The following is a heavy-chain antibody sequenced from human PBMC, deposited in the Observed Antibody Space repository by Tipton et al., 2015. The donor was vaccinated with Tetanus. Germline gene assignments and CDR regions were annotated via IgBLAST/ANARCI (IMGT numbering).Heavy chain of an antibody. J-gene: IGHJ5*02. Sequence: LRLSCTVSGGSISSSSYYWGWIRQPPGKGLEWIGSIYYSGSTYYNPSLKSRVTISVDTSKNQFSLKLSSVTAADTAVYYCARTRYGSGTNWFDPWGQGTLVTVSS. D-gene: IGHD3-10*01. CDR1: GGSISSSSYY. V-gene: IGHV4-39*01. CDR2: IYYSGST. CDR3: ARTRYGSGTNWFDP.